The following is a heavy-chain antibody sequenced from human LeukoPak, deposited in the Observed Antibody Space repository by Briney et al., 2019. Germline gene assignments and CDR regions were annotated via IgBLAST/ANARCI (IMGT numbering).Heavy chain of an antibody. CDR3: ARVGGRIYYDSSGYYFDY. V-gene: IGHV4-59*01. D-gene: IGHD3-22*01. CDR2: IYYSGST. CDR1: GGSISSYY. Sequence: SETLSLTCTVSGGSISSYYWSWIRQPPGKGLEWIGYIYYSGSTNYNPSLKSRVTISVDTSKNQFSLKLSSVTAADTAVYYCARVGGRIYYDSSGYYFDYWGQGTLVTVSS. J-gene: IGHJ4*02.